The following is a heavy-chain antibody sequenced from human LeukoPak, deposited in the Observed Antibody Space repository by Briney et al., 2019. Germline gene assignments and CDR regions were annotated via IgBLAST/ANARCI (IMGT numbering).Heavy chain of an antibody. D-gene: IGHD3-22*01. CDR1: GYTFTSYG. CDR3: ARDEDDSSGYSSDDY. J-gene: IGHJ4*02. Sequence: ASVKVSCKASGYTFTSYGISWVRQAPGQGLEWMGWISAYNGNTNYAQKLQGRVTMTTDTSTSTAYMELRSLRSDDMAVYYCARDEDDSSGYSSDDYWGQGTLVTVSS. CDR2: ISAYNGNT. V-gene: IGHV1-18*03.